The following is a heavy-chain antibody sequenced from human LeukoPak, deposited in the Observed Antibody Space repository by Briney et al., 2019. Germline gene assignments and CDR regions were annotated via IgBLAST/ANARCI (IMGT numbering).Heavy chain of an antibody. Sequence: SETLSLTCTVSGTSVSGHYWSWIRQPPGKGLEWIGNIYYSGSTNYNPSLKSRVTISVDTSKNQFSLKLSSVTAADTAVYYCAXXXXXXXXXXXDXXYYYGMDVWGQGTTVTVSS. J-gene: IGHJ6*02. CDR1: GTSVSGHY. V-gene: IGHV4-59*08. CDR2: IYYSGST. CDR3: AXXXXXXXXXXXDXXYYYGMDV.